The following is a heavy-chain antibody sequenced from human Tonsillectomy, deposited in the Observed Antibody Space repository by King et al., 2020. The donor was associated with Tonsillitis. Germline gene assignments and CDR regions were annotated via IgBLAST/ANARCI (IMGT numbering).Heavy chain of an antibody. CDR1: GASISSYY. CDR3: ARDDDWSFDY. J-gene: IGHJ4*02. Sequence: QLQESGPGLVKPSETLSLTCTVSGASISSYYWTWIRQPPGKGLEWIGYIYYTGDTYYNPSLKSRVTISIDTSKNQFSLSLNSVTAADTAVYFCARDDDWSFDYWGQGSLVTVSS. CDR2: IYYTGDT. V-gene: IGHV4-59*01. D-gene: IGHD3-9*01.